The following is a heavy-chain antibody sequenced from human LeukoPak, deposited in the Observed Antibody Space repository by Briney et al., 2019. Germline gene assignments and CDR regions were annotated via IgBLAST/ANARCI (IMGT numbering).Heavy chain of an antibody. V-gene: IGHV3-30*02. Sequence: PGGSLSLSCAASGFSFITYGMHWVRQAPGKGLEWVAFVRSDGNTKYYADSVKGRFTISRDNSKNTLYLEMNSLRAEDTAVYYCAKGLGYCSSTSCYGGKYYYMDVWGKGTTVTVSS. CDR1: GFSFITYG. D-gene: IGHD2-2*01. CDR3: AKGLGYCSSTSCYGGKYYYMDV. CDR2: VRSDGNTK. J-gene: IGHJ6*03.